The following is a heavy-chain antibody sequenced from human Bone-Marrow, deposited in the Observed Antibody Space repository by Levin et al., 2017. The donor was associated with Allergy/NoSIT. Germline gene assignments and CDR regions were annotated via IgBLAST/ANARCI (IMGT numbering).Heavy chain of an antibody. Sequence: GESLKISCAASGFIFSTYAMHWVRQTPGKGLEWVAVILHDGNDKFYSDSVKGRFTISRDNGENMMFLQMNSLRVEDTGVYYCTRPRLEYCRGASCYGFVVWGQGTTVTVSS. D-gene: IGHD2-15*01. CDR1: GFIFSTYA. V-gene: IGHV3-33*01. J-gene: IGHJ6*02. CDR3: TRPRLEYCRGASCYGFVV. CDR2: ILHDGNDK.